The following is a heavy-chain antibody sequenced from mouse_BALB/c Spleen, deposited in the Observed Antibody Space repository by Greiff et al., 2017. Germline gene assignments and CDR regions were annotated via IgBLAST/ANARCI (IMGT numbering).Heavy chain of an antibody. J-gene: IGHJ3*01. D-gene: IGHD2-1*01. Sequence: EVNVVESGGGLVQPGGSRKLSCAASGFTFSSFGMHWVRQAPEKGLEWVAYISSGSSTIYYADTVKGRFTISRDNPKNTLFLQMTSLRSEDTAMYYCARNLYYGNSPFAYWGQGTLVTVSA. V-gene: IGHV5-17*02. CDR3: ARNLYYGNSPFAY. CDR1: GFTFSSFG. CDR2: ISSGSSTI.